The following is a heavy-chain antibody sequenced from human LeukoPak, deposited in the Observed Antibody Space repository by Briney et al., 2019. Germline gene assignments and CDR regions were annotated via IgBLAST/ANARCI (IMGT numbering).Heavy chain of an antibody. CDR3: ARVYAPAYYYGSGSRMAAFDI. Sequence: SETLSLTCTVSGYSISSGYYWGWIRQPPGKGLEWIGSIYHSGSTYYNPSLKSRVTISVDTSKNQFSLKLSSVTAADTAVYYCARVYAPAYYYGSGSRMAAFDIWGQGTMVTVSS. D-gene: IGHD3-10*01. CDR2: IYHSGST. V-gene: IGHV4-38-2*02. J-gene: IGHJ3*02. CDR1: GYSISSGYY.